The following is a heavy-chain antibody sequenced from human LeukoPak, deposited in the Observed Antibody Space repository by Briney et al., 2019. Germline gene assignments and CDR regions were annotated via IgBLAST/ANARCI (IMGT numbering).Heavy chain of an antibody. CDR1: GFTFDDYG. CDR3: AKDRVVVVAATLDY. V-gene: IGHV3-20*04. Sequence: GGSLRLSCAASGFTFDDYGMSWVRQAPGKGLEWVSGINWNGGSTGYADSLKGRFTISRDNSKNTLYLQMNSLRAEDTAVYYCAKDRVVVVAATLDYWGQGTLVTVSS. J-gene: IGHJ4*02. CDR2: INWNGGST. D-gene: IGHD2-15*01.